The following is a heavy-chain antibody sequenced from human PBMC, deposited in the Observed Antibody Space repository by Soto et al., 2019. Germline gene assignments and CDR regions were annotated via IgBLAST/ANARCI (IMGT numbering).Heavy chain of an antibody. Sequence: EVQLVESGGGLIQPGGSLTLICAASGLSVTANYMTWVRQAPGKGLEWLSIIYRGGGTYYADSLKGRAIISRDGSRNMVFLQMNSLTAEDAGVYYCARRDDSETFDIWGRGTVVNVSS. CDR1: GLSVTANY. V-gene: IGHV3-53*01. CDR2: IYRGGGT. D-gene: IGHD5-18*01. J-gene: IGHJ3*02. CDR3: ARRDDSETFDI.